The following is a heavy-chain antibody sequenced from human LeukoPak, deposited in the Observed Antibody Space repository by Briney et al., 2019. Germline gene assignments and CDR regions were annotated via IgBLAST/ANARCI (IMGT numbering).Heavy chain of an antibody. CDR2: ISDSGGNT. Sequence: PGGSLRLSCAASGFTFSSYAMHWVRQAPGKGLEWVAGISDSGGNTKYADSVKGRFTISRDNPKNTLYLQMNSLRAEDTAVYFCAKRGVVIRVILVGFHKEAYYFESWGQGALVTVSS. V-gene: IGHV3-23*01. CDR1: GFTFSSYA. CDR3: AKRGVVIRVILVGFHKEAYYFES. D-gene: IGHD3/OR15-3a*01. J-gene: IGHJ4*02.